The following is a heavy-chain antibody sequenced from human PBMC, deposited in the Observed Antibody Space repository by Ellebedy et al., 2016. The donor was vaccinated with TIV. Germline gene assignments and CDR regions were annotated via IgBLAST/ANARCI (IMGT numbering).Heavy chain of an antibody. Sequence: PGGSLRLSCAASGFAVTSNYMNWVPQAPGTGLEWPSIFYAVGDTYYADSLKARFTISRDTSKNMVYLQMTTLKAEDTSVYYCARAPDLDTPVVDWGQGTLVTVSS. CDR3: ARAPDLDTPVVD. V-gene: IGHV3-66*01. CDR1: GFAVTSNY. CDR2: FYAVGDT. D-gene: IGHD5-18*01. J-gene: IGHJ4*02.